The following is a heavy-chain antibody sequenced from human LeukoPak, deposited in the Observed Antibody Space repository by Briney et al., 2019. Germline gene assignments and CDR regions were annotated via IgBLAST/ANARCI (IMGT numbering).Heavy chain of an antibody. Sequence: PSETLSLTCIVSGGSMSGSYWSWIRQPPGKGLEWLGNIYFTGSSKSNPSLKSRVTISLNPSQTQFSRRLASVTAAATAVYYCARRRQLTSYSPYASAVCSPGTMVTASS. CDR2: IYFTGSS. CDR3: ARRRQLTSYSPYASAV. CDR1: GGSMSGSY. V-gene: IGHV4-59*08. J-gene: IGHJ3*01. D-gene: IGHD2-15*01.